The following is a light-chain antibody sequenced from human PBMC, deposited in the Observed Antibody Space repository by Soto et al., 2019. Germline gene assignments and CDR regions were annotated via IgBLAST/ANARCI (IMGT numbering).Light chain of an antibody. CDR3: QQYDSYPLT. CDR1: QDIADY. Sequence: GDRVTITCRASQDIADYLAWYQQKPGQVPNLLIYAASTLQSGVPSRFTGSGSGTDFTLTISSLQPEDFATYYCQQYDSYPLTFGGGTKVDIK. V-gene: IGKV1-27*01. CDR2: AAS. J-gene: IGKJ4*01.